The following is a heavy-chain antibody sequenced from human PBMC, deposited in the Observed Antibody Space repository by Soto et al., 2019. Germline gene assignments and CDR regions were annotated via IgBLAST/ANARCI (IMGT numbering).Heavy chain of an antibody. D-gene: IGHD6-6*01. J-gene: IGHJ4*02. CDR2: IKSKTDGGTT. CDR3: TTAEYSSSIDY. V-gene: IGHV3-15*01. CDR1: GFTFSNAW. Sequence: PVGSLRLSCAASGFTFSNAWMSWVRQAPGKGLEWVGRIKSKTDGGTTDYAAPVKGRFTISRDDSKNTLYLQMNSLKTEDTAVYYCTTAEYSSSIDYWGQGTLVTVSS.